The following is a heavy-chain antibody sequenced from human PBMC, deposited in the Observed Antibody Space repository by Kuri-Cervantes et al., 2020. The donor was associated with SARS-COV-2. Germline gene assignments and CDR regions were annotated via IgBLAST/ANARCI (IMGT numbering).Heavy chain of an antibody. Sequence: GSLRLSCTVSGGSISSYYWSWIRQPPGKGLEWIGYIYYSGTTNYNPSPKSRVTISVDTSKNQFSPKLSSVTAADTAVYYCARRRVHRSSLTYYFDYWGQGTLVTVSS. J-gene: IGHJ4*02. V-gene: IGHV4-59*01. CDR2: IYYSGTT. CDR1: GGSISSYY. D-gene: IGHD1-1*01. CDR3: ARRRVHRSSLTYYFDY.